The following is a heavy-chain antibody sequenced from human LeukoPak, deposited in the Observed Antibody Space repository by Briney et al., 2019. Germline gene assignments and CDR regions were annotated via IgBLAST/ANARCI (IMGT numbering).Heavy chain of an antibody. D-gene: IGHD6-19*01. CDR1: DDSITMYY. J-gene: IGHJ4*02. CDR3: ARDGGSDQYYFDN. CDR2: VDHTGST. Sequence: SSETLSLTCTVSDDSITMYYWTWIRQPPGKGLEWIGYVDHTGSTNFNPSLNGRVSISRDTSKNLFSLRLRSVTAADTAMYFCARDGGSDQYYFDNWGQGTLVTVSS. V-gene: IGHV4-59*12.